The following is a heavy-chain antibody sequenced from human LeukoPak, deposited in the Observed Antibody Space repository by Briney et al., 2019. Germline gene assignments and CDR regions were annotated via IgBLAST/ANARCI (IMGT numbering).Heavy chain of an antibody. CDR1: GGSFSGYY. Sequence: SETLSLTCAVYGGSFSGYYWSWIRQPPGKGLEWIGEINHSGSTNYNPSLKSRVTISVDTSKNQFCLKLSSVTAADTAVYYCARAVPRYCSSTSCLPPYWGQGTLVTVSS. J-gene: IGHJ4*02. D-gene: IGHD2-2*01. V-gene: IGHV4-34*01. CDR3: ARAVPRYCSSTSCLPPY. CDR2: INHSGST.